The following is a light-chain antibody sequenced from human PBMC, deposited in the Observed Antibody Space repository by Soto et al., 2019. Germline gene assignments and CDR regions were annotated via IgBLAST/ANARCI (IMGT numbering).Light chain of an antibody. CDR3: CSYGGRSTYV. CDR2: EVS. V-gene: IGLV2-14*01. J-gene: IGLJ1*01. Sequence: QSVLTQPASVSGSPGQSITISCTGTSSDVGGYNYVSWYQQHPGKAPKLMIYEVSNRPSGVSNRFSGSKSGNTASLTISGLQAEDEADYYCCSYGGRSTYVFGTGTKLTVL. CDR1: SSDVGGYNY.